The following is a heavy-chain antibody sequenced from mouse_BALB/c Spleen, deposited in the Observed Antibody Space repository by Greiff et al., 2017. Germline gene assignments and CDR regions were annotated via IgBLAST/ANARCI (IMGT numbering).Heavy chain of an antibody. D-gene: IGHD4-1*01. V-gene: IGHV5-6-5*01. CDR2: ISSGGST. J-gene: IGHJ2*01. CDR1: GFTFSSYA. CDR3: ARGLGYYFDY. Sequence: EVKLVESGGGLVKPGGSLKLSCAASGFTFSSYAMSWVRQTPEKRLEWVASISSGGSTYYPDSVKGRFTISRDNARNILYLQMSSLRSEDTAMYYCARGLGYYFDYWGQGTTLTVSS.